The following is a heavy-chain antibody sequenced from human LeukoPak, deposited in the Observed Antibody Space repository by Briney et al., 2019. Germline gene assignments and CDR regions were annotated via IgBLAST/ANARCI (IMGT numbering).Heavy chain of an antibody. D-gene: IGHD3-22*01. Sequence: GGSLRLSCAASGFTFRNAWMCWVRQAPGKGPEWVGRIKSKTDGGTTDYAAPVKGRFTISRDDSKNTLYLQMNSLKTEDTAVYYCTTVYYYDRSGLFDWGQGTLVTVSS. J-gene: IGHJ4*02. V-gene: IGHV3-15*01. CDR2: IKSKTDGGTT. CDR3: TTVYYYDRSGLFD. CDR1: GFTFRNAW.